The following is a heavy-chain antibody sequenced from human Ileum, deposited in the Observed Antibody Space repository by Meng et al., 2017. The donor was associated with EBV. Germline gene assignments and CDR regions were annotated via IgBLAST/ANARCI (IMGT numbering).Heavy chain of an antibody. D-gene: IGHD3-22*01. V-gene: IGHV4-4*02. CDR2: IHHTEST. CDR1: GGSISSSNW. Sequence: QVQLQESGPGLVKPSGXLSRTSAXSGGSISSSNWWSWVRQAPGKGLEWIGEIHHTESTNYNPSLKSRVTISVDKSKNQFSLKLSSVTAADTAVYYCARESYSDSSGYYSLDYWGQGSLVTVSS. CDR3: ARESYSDSSGYYSLDY. J-gene: IGHJ4*02.